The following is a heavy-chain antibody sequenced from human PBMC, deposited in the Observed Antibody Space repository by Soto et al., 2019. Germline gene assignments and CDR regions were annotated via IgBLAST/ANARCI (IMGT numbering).Heavy chain of an antibody. V-gene: IGHV1-8*01. CDR3: ARGYWVTTVSRMYNWFDP. D-gene: IGHD4-17*01. CDR1: GYTFTSYD. CDR2: MNPNSGNT. Sequence: QVQLVQSGAEVKKPGASVKVSCKASGYTFTSYDINWVRQATGQGLEWMGWMNPNSGNTGYAQNFQGSVTMTRNTAISTAYMELSSRRSEDTDVYYCARGYWVTTVSRMYNWFDPWGQGTLVTVSS. J-gene: IGHJ5*02.